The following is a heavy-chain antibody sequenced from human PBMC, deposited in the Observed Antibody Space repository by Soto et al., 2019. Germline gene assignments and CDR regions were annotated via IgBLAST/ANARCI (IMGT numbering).Heavy chain of an antibody. CDR1: GDGVASDVTS. J-gene: IGHJ3*01. D-gene: IGHD3-10*01. CDR2: TYYMSKWFH. Sequence: QGQLQPSGPVLVTPSQTLSLTCAISGDGVASDVTSWNWIRQSPSRGLEWLGRTYYMSKWFHDYAVSVQSRITISPETSKHKLSLEFNARTPEDKAVYDCARGTALDVWGQGTVVTVSS. CDR3: ARGTALDV. V-gene: IGHV6-1*01.